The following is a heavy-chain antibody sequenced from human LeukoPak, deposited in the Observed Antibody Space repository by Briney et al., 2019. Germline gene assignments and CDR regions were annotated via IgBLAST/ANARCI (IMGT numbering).Heavy chain of an antibody. CDR2: IYDSGST. J-gene: IGHJ4*02. CDR1: GGSITSRY. Sequence: SETLSLTCTVSGGSITSRYWSWIRQPPGKGLEWIGYIYDSGSTNYNPSLKSRVSISGDTSKNQFSMNLSSVTAADTAVYYCARGGWNCGEDFDYWGQGALVTVSS. D-gene: IGHD1-7*01. CDR3: ARGGWNCGEDFDY. V-gene: IGHV4-59*11.